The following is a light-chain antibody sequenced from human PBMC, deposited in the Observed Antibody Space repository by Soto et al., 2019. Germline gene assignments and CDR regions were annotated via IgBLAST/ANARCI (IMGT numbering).Light chain of an antibody. Sequence: IKVKQSAATLSVSVGDGVTITCRASQTISSWLAWYQQKPGKAPKLLIYKASTLKSGVPSRFSGSVSGTEFTITISSLQPDDFATYYCQHYNSYPEAFGQGTKV. J-gene: IGKJ1*01. CDR2: KAS. V-gene: IGKV1-5*03. CDR3: QHYNSYPEA. CDR1: QTISSW.